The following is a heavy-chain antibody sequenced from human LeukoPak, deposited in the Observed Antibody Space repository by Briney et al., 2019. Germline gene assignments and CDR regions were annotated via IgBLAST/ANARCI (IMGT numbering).Heavy chain of an antibody. Sequence: GESLKISCKASGYSFTSYWIGWVRQIPGKDLEWMGSMYPGDSNTKYSPSFQGQVSISADKSITTAYLQWSSLKASDTAIYYCARKYCSNGVCYDKWGQGTLVTVSS. CDR1: GYSFTSYW. V-gene: IGHV5-51*01. D-gene: IGHD2-8*01. CDR3: ARKYCSNGVCYDK. J-gene: IGHJ4*02. CDR2: MYPGDSNT.